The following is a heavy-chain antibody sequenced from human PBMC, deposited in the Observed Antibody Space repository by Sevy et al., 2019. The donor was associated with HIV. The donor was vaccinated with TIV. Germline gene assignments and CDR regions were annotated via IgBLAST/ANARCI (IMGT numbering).Heavy chain of an antibody. CDR3: ARAVIERSTWRSDS. CDR2: ISSTSDYI. CDR1: GFTFSSYR. D-gene: IGHD3-16*02. V-gene: IGHV3-21*01. J-gene: IGHJ4*02. Sequence: GGSLRLSCAASGFTFSSYRMTWVRQAPGKGLEWVSCISSTSDYINYADSVKGRFTISRDNAKNLLYLQMDSLRAEDTAVYYCARAVIERSTWRSDSWGQGTLVTVSS.